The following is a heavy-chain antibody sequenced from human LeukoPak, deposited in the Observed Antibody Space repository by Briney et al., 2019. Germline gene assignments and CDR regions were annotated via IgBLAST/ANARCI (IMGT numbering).Heavy chain of an antibody. J-gene: IGHJ4*02. Sequence: PGGSLRLSCAASGFTFSSYAMHWVRQAPGKGLEWVAVISYDGSNKYYADSVKGRFTISRDNSKNTLYLQMNSLRAEDTAVYYCARGGDRSGSYDYWGQGTLVTVSS. CDR2: ISYDGSNK. D-gene: IGHD3-10*01. CDR3: ARGGDRSGSYDY. V-gene: IGHV3-30-3*01. CDR1: GFTFSSYA.